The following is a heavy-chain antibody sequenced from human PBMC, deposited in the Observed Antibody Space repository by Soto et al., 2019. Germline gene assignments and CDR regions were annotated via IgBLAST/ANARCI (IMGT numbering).Heavy chain of an antibody. Sequence: EVQLVQSGGGLVQPGGSLKLSCAASGFTFSGSTVHWVRQASGEGLQWVGRIRSKANDYETTYIASVKGRFTISRDDSKNKAYLQMRDMNTEDKDVYYCTGGYCTRGTCYSGYFQHWGQGALVTVFS. D-gene: IGHD2-15*01. CDR3: TGGYCTRGTCYSGYFQH. J-gene: IGHJ1*01. CDR1: GFTFSGST. CDR2: IRSKANDYET. V-gene: IGHV3-73*02.